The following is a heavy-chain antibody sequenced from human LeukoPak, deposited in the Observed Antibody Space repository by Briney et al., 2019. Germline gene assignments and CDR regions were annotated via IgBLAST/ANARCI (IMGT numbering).Heavy chain of an antibody. CDR3: TKDPNGDYVGAFDP. V-gene: IGHV3-23*01. CDR2: ITGNHGAT. J-gene: IGHJ5*02. D-gene: IGHD4-17*01. CDR1: GFTFSTFA. Sequence: GSLRLACAASGFTFSTFAMTWVRQAPGKGLGWVSSITGNHGATYNIDSVKGRFTISRDNSQNTLYLQMNSLRAEDTAVYYCTKDPNGDYVGAFDPWGQGTLVTVSS.